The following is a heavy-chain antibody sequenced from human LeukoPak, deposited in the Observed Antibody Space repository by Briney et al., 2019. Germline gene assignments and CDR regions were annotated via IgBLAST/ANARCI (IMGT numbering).Heavy chain of an antibody. J-gene: IGHJ4*02. CDR1: GFTFSNYA. V-gene: IGHV3-23*01. D-gene: IGHD1-26*01. CDR3: AKEMSSRYSGTFAY. CDR2: ISGSNST. Sequence: GGSLRLSCAAAGFTFSNYAMSWVRQAPGKVLEWVSTISGSNSTYYADSVKGRFTISRDNSKNTLSLQMNSLRVEDTAVYYCAKEMSSRYSGTFAYWGQGTLVTVSS.